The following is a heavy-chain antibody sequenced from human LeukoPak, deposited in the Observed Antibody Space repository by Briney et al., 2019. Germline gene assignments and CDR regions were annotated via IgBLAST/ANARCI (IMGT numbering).Heavy chain of an antibody. CDR1: GDSISTTSYF. D-gene: IGHD6-19*01. CDR2: IYYSGTT. J-gene: IGHJ5*02. V-gene: IGHV4-39*07. CDR3: ARVYSSTHNWFDT. Sequence: SETLSLTCTVSGDSISTTSYFWAWIRQPPGEGLEWIGSIYYSGTTYFNSSLKSRVTISVERPKNHFSLKLSSLTVADTARYYCARVYSSTHNWFDTWGQGIQVTVSS.